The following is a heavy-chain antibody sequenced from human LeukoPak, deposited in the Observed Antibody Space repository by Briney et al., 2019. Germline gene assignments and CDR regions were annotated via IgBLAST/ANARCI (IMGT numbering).Heavy chain of an antibody. CDR3: AREPAAAGKNWFDP. D-gene: IGHD6-25*01. CDR1: GFTFSSYG. V-gene: IGHV3-30*02. CDR2: IRYDGSNK. J-gene: IGHJ5*02. Sequence: GGSLRLSCAASGFTFSSYGMHWVRQAPGKGLEWVVFIRYDGSNKYYADSVKGRFTISRDNSKNTLYLQMNSLRAEDTAVYYCAREPAAAGKNWFDPWGQGTLVTVSS.